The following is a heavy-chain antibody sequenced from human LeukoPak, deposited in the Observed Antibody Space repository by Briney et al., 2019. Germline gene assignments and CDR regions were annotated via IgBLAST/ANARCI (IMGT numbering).Heavy chain of an antibody. CDR2: ISYDGSKK. CDR1: GFTFSTYA. D-gene: IGHD6-19*01. V-gene: IGHV3-30-3*01. Sequence: GGSLRLSCAASGFTFSTYALHWVRQAPGKGLEWVAVISYDGSKKFYADSVKGRFTISRDNSNNTVYLQMTSLRAEDTAVYYRARETLSSGWYPPDYWGQGTLVTVSS. J-gene: IGHJ4*02. CDR3: ARETLSSGWYPPDY.